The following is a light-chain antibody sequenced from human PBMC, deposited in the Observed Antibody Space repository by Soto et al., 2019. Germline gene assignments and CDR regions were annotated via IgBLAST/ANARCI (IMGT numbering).Light chain of an antibody. CDR1: QTISSW. CDR2: AAS. V-gene: IGKV1-9*01. J-gene: IGKJ5*01. CDR3: QQLNSYPRIT. Sequence: DIQMTQSPSTLSATAGDRVTITCRASQTISSWLAWYQQKPGKAPKPLIYAASTLQSGVPSRFSGSGSGTEFTLTISSLQPEDFATYYCQQLNSYPRITFGQGTRLEIK.